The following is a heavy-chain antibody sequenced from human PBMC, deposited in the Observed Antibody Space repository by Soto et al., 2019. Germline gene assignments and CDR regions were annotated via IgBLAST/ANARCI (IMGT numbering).Heavy chain of an antibody. Sequence: GGSLRLSCAASGFTFSSYAMHWVRQAPGKGLEWVAVISYDGSNKYYADSVKGRFTISRDNSKNTLYLQMNSLRAEDTAVYYCARDGGLRFFYYYGMDVWGQGTTVTVSS. CDR1: GFTFSSYA. CDR3: ARDGGLRFFYYYGMDV. CDR2: ISYDGSNK. J-gene: IGHJ6*02. D-gene: IGHD3-3*01. V-gene: IGHV3-30-3*01.